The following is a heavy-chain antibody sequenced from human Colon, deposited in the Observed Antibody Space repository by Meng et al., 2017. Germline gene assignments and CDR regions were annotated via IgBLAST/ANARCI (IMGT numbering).Heavy chain of an antibody. V-gene: IGHV3-21*01. J-gene: IGHJ4*02. CDR1: GFTFSLYA. CDR2: ITSSSNYI. D-gene: IGHD6-25*01. CDR3: ARVGKERPFDY. Sequence: EVQLVESGGGLVKPGESLRVSCEASGFTFSLYAINGVRQGPGEGLEWVASITSSSNYIHYSDSVKGRFTVSRDNARNSSYLQMNSLRAEDTAIYYCARVGKERPFDYWGQGTLVTVPQ.